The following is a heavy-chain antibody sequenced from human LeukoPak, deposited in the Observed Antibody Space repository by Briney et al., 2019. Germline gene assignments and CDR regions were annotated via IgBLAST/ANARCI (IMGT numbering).Heavy chain of an antibody. D-gene: IGHD3-10*01. CDR3: ARDRYYGSGSSSWGYYMDV. V-gene: IGHV1-69*06. CDR2: IIPIFGTA. Sequence: SVKVSCKASGGTFSSYAISWVRQAPGQGLEWMGGIIPIFGTANYAQKFQGRVTINADKSTSTAYMELSSLRSEDTAVYYCARDRYYGSGSSSWGYYMDVWGKGTTVTVSS. CDR1: GGTFSSYA. J-gene: IGHJ6*03.